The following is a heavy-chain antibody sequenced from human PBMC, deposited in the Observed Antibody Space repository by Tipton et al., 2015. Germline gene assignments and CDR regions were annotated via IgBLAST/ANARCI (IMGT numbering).Heavy chain of an antibody. V-gene: IGHV4-59*01. CDR1: GGSISSYY. CDR2: IYYSGST. J-gene: IGHJ6*02. D-gene: IGHD3-10*01. Sequence: TLSLTCTVSGGSISSYYWSWIRQPPGKELEWIGYIYYSGSTNYNPSLKSRVTISVDTSKNQFSLKLSSVTAADTAVYYCARKKRWDYYGSGSYLGPYYYYYGMGVWGQGSTVTVSS. CDR3: ARKKRWDYYGSGSYLGPYYYYYGMGV.